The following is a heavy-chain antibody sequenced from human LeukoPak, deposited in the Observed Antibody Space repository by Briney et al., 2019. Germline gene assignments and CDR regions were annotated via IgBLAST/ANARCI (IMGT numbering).Heavy chain of an antibody. D-gene: IGHD3-22*01. CDR2: INLNSGGT. CDR3: TLRGNFVIRGYYHP. J-gene: IGHJ4*02. Sequence: ASVKVSCKTSEYTFTGDYMHWVRQAPGQGPEWMGWINLNSGGTTYAQKFQGRVTMTRDTSISTVYMELSRLRSDDTAVYYCTLRGNFVIRGYYHPWGQGTLVTVSP. CDR1: EYTFTGDY. V-gene: IGHV1-2*02.